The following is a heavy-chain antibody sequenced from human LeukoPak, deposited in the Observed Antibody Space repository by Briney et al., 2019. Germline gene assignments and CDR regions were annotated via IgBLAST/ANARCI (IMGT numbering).Heavy chain of an antibody. CDR3: AKGISSWYYYYYGMDV. CDR1: GFTLSSYN. D-gene: IGHD6-13*01. J-gene: IGHJ6*02. V-gene: IGHV3-48*04. Sequence: PGGSLRLSCAASGFTLSSYNMNWVRQAPGKGLEWVSYISSSSSTIYYADSVKGRFTISRDNSKNSLYLQMNSLRTEDTALYYCAKGISSWYYYYYGMDVWGQGTTVTVSS. CDR2: ISSSSSTI.